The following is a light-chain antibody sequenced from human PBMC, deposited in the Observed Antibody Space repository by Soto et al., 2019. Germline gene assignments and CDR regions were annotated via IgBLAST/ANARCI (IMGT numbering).Light chain of an antibody. CDR2: GAS. CDR3: QQYNNWPGET. V-gene: IGKV3-15*01. J-gene: IGKJ1*01. CDR1: QSVSSN. Sequence: EIVMTQSLDALPVSPGERATLSCRASQSVSSNLAWYQQKPGQAPRLLIYGASTRATGIPARFSGSGSGTEFTLTISSLQSEAFAVYYCQQYNNWPGETFAQGTKV.